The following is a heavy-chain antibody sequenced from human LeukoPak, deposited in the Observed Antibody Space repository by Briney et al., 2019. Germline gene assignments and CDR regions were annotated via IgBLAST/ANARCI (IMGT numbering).Heavy chain of an antibody. CDR1: GYTFTSYD. J-gene: IGHJ4*02. D-gene: IGHD2-15*01. CDR3: ARGTVRYCSGGSCSSILDY. Sequence: GASVKVSCKASGYTFTSYDINWVRQATGQGLEWMGWMNPNSGNTGYAQKIQGRVTITRNTSISTAYMELSSLRSEDTAVYYCARGTVRYCSGGSCSSILDYWGQGTLVTVSS. V-gene: IGHV1-8*03. CDR2: MNPNSGNT.